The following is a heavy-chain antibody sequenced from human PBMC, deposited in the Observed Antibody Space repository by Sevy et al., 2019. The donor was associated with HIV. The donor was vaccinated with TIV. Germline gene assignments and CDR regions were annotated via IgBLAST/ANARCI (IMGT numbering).Heavy chain of an antibody. J-gene: IGHJ4*02. Sequence: GGSLRLSCAVSGFNFNRYSMSWVRQAPGMGLEWVSTLSFGCGKINYADSVKGRFIISRDDSENTLYLQMNSLRAEDTAVYYCAREGCSRPHDYWGQGTLVTVSS. V-gene: IGHV3-23*01. CDR3: AREGCSRPHDY. D-gene: IGHD2-2*01. CDR1: GFNFNRYS. CDR2: LSFGCGKI.